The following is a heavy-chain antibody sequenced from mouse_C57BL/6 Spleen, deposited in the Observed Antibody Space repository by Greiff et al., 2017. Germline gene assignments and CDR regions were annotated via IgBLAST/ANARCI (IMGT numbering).Heavy chain of an antibody. J-gene: IGHJ1*03. V-gene: IGHV1-53*01. D-gene: IGHD1-1*01. CDR1: GYTFTSYW. CDR3: ARDFFSTTVVDYWYFDV. CDR2: INPSNGGT. Sequence: QVQLQQPGTELVKPGASVKLSCKASGYTFTSYWMHWVKQRPGQGLEWIGNINPSNGGTNYNEQFKSKATLTVDKSSSTAYMQLSSLTSEESAVYYCARDFFSTTVVDYWYFDVWGTGTTVTVSS.